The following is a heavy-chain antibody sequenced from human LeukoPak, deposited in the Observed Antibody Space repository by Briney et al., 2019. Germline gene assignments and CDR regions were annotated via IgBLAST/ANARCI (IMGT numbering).Heavy chain of an antibody. CDR2: IWYDGSNK. V-gene: IGHV3-33*01. D-gene: IGHD5-18*01. CDR1: RFTFSRYG. Sequence: GGSLRLSCAVSRFTFSRYGMHWVRQAPGKRLEWVAVIWYDGSNKYYADSVKGRFTISRDNSKNTLYLQMNSLRAEDTAVYYCARAPAMVTSRLDYWGQGTLVTVSS. CDR3: ARAPAMVTSRLDY. J-gene: IGHJ4*02.